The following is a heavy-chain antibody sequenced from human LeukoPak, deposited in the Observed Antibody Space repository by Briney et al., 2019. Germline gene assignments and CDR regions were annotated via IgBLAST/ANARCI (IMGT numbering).Heavy chain of an antibody. Sequence: SETLSLTCAVYGGSFSGYYWSWIRQPPGKGLEWIGEINHSGSTNYNPSLKSRVTISVDTSKNQFSLKLSSVTAADTAVYYCARGPPIVWYLGHSGSYLPCAFDIWGQGTMVTVSS. J-gene: IGHJ3*02. CDR3: ARGPPIVWYLGHSGSYLPCAFDI. CDR2: INHSGST. D-gene: IGHD1-26*01. V-gene: IGHV4-34*01. CDR1: GGSFSGYY.